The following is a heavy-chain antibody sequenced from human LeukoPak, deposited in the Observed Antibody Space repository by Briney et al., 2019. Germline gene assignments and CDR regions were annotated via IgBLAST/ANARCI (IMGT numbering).Heavy chain of an antibody. V-gene: IGHV6-1*01. CDR3: AREYSSGWHLYYYYDMDV. CDR2: TYYRSKWYN. D-gene: IGHD6-19*01. Sequence: SQTLSLTCAISGDSVSSNSAAWNWIRQSPSRGLEWLGRTYYRSKWYNDYAVSVKSRITINPDTSKNQFSLQLNCVTPEDTAVYYSAREYSSGWHLYYYYDMDVWGQGTTVTVSS. CDR1: GDSVSSNSAA. J-gene: IGHJ6*02.